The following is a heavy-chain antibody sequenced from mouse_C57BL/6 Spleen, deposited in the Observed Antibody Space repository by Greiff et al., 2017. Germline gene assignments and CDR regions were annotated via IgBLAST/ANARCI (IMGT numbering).Heavy chain of an antibody. V-gene: IGHV14-2*01. J-gene: IGHJ2*01. CDR3: ARSIGSSYFDY. CDR1: GFNIKDYY. Sequence: EVQRVESGAELVKPGASVKSSCTASGFNIKDYYMHWVKQRTEQGLEWIGRIDPEDGETKYAPKFQGKATITADTSSNTAYLQLSSLTYEDTSVYSCARSIGSSYFDYWGQGTTLTVSS. D-gene: IGHD1-1*01. CDR2: IDPEDGET.